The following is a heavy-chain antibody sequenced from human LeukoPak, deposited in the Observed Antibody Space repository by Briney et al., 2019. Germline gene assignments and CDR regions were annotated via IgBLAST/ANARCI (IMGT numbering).Heavy chain of an antibody. CDR1: GGSFGGYY. J-gene: IGHJ6*04. CDR3: ARIAGSITMVRGRYYYGMDV. V-gene: IGHV4-34*01. D-gene: IGHD3-10*01. Sequence: SETLSLTCAVYGGSFGGYYWSWIRQPPGKGLEWIGEINHSGSTNYNPSLKSRVTISVDTSKNQFSLKLSSVTAADTAVYYCARIAGSITMVRGRYYYGMDVWGKGTTVTVSS. CDR2: INHSGST.